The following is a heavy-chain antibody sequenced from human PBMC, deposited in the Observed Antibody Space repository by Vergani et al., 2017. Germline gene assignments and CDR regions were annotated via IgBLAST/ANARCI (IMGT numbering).Heavy chain of an antibody. CDR3: ARVGDGYNWVYYYYGMDV. CDR2: IYSGGST. V-gene: IGHV3-66*02. CDR1: GFPVSSNY. Sequence: EVQLVESGGGLVQPGGSLRLSCAASGFPVSSNYMSWVRQAPGKGLEWVSVIYSGGSTYYADSVKGRFTISRDNSKNTLYLQMNSLRAEDTAVYYCARVGDGYNWVYYYYGMDVWGQGTTVTVSS. D-gene: IGHD5-24*01. J-gene: IGHJ6*02.